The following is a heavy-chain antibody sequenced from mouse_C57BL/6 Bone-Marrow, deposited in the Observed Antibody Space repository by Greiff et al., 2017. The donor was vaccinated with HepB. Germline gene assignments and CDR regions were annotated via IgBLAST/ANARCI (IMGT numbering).Heavy chain of an antibody. CDR3: ARRDYGSSYVFLYYYAMDY. V-gene: IGHV1-7*01. D-gene: IGHD1-1*01. CDR1: SYTFTSYW. J-gene: IGHJ4*01. CDR2: INPSSGYT. Sequence: VQLQQSGAELAKPGASVKLSCKASSYTFTSYWMHWVKQRPGQGLEWIGYINPSSGYTKYNQKFKDKATLTADKSSSTAYMQLSSLTYEDSAVYYCARRDYGSSYVFLYYYAMDYWGQGTSVTVSS.